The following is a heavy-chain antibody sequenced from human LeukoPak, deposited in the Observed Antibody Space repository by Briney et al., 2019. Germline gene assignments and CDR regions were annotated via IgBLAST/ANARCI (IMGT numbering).Heavy chain of an antibody. Sequence: SETLSLTCTVSGGSISSSTYCWGWIRQPPGKGLEWIGSIYYSGSTYYNPSLKSRVTISVDTSKNQFSLKLSSVTAADTAVYYCARTIVVVIAANPYPGHMDVWGKGTTVTVSS. CDR3: ARTIVVVIAANPYPGHMDV. CDR1: GGSISSSTYC. J-gene: IGHJ6*03. D-gene: IGHD2-15*01. V-gene: IGHV4-39*01. CDR2: IYYSGST.